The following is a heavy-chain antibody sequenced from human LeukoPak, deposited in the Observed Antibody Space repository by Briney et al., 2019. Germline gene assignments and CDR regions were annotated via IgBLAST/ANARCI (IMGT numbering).Heavy chain of an antibody. D-gene: IGHD3-10*01. J-gene: IGHJ4*02. CDR2: MYSGGAT. V-gene: IGHV3-53*01. Sequence: PGGSLRLSCVASGISVSGTFMSWVRQAPGKGLEWVSTMYSGGATHYADSVKGRFSVSRDNVENTLYLQMDNLRVEDTAVYFCARVVTFEMDYLGQGNPVLVSS. CDR1: GISVSGTF. CDR3: ARVVTFEMDY.